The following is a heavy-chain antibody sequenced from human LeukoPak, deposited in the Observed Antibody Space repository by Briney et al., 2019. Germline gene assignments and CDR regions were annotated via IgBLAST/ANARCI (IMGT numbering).Heavy chain of an antibody. CDR3: ARGRRGRQTVVVIPDAFDL. V-gene: IGHV1-8*03. J-gene: IGHJ3*01. Sequence: GASVKVSCKTSGYTPTNYDINWVRQATGQGLEWMGWINPNSGETVYAQEFQGRVTITRNTSIGTAYVELSGLRSDDTAVYYCARGRRGRQTVVVIPDAFDLWGQGTMVTVSS. CDR2: INPNSGET. CDR1: GYTPTNYD. D-gene: IGHD3-22*01.